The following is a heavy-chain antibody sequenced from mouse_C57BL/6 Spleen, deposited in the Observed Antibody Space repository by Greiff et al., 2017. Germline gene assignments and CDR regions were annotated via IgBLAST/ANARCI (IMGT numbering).Heavy chain of an antibody. V-gene: IGHV1-7*01. CDR2: INPSSGYT. J-gene: IGHJ3*01. CDR1: GYTFTSYW. D-gene: IGHD1-1*01. Sequence: VQGVESGAELAKPGASVKLSCKASGYTFTSYWMHWVKQRPGQGLEWIGYINPSSGYTKYNQKFKDKATLTADKSSSTAYMQLSSLTYEDSAVXYCAKYYGSSLAWFAYWGQGTLVTVSA. CDR3: AKYYGSSLAWFAY.